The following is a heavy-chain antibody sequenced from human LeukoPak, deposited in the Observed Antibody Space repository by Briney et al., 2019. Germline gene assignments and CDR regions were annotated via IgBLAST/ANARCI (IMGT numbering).Heavy chain of an antibody. D-gene: IGHD3-9*01. CDR1: GGSISSYY. V-gene: IGHV4-59*01. CDR3: ARRVLRYFDWLPPSYFDY. CDR2: IYYSGST. Sequence: SETLSLTCTVSGGSISSYYWSWIRQPPGKGLEWIGYIYYSGSTNYNPSLKSRVTISVDTSKNQFSLKLSSVTAADTAVYYCARRVLRYFDWLPPSYFDYWGQGTLVTVS. J-gene: IGHJ4*02.